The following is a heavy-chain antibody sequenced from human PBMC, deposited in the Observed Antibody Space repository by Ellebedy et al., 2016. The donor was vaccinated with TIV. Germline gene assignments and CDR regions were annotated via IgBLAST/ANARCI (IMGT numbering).Heavy chain of an antibody. CDR2: TFHSGST. CDR3: ATIPQAVAGNIL. Sequence: SETLSLTXTVSGDSITSRRHSWGWIRQAPGKGLEWIGETFHSGSTHYNVSLQSRVTISVDKSKNQFSLKLTSVTAADTAVYYCATIPQAVAGNILWGQGTLVVVSS. J-gene: IGHJ4*02. V-gene: IGHV4-39*07. D-gene: IGHD6-19*01. CDR1: GDSITSRRHS.